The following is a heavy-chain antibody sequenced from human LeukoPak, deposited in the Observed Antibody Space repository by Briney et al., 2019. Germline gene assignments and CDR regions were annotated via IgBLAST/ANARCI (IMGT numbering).Heavy chain of an antibody. CDR3: ARERDYYDSSGYYPLRAFDI. D-gene: IGHD3-22*01. Sequence: ASVKVSCKASGGTFSSYAISWVRQAPGQGLEWMGRIIPILGIANYAQKFQGRVTITADKSTSTAYMELSSLRSEDTAVYYCARERDYYDSSGYYPLRAFDIWGQGTMVTVSS. CDR1: GGTFSSYA. V-gene: IGHV1-69*04. J-gene: IGHJ3*02. CDR2: IIPILGIA.